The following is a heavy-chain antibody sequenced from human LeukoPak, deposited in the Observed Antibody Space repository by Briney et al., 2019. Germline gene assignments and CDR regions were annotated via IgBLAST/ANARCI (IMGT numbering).Heavy chain of an antibody. CDR2: IIPVLDTS. D-gene: IGHD3-22*01. CDR1: GGTFSTYA. CDR3: VRDYDTSGPQKNYIDF. Sequence: SMKVSCKASGGTFSTYAISWVRQAPGQGLEWMGRIIPVLDTSHYAERFQDRVSFSVDKSTSTAYMELTSLNSGDTAVYYCVRDYDTSGPQKNYIDFWGQGTLVTVYS. J-gene: IGHJ4*02. V-gene: IGHV1-69*06.